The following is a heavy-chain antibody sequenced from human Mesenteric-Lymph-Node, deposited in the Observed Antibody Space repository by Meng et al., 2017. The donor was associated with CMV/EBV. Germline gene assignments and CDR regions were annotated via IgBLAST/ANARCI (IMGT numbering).Heavy chain of an antibody. J-gene: IGHJ3*02. CDR2: ISASSTYI. CDR3: AKGVLRFLEWSRSNAFDI. V-gene: IGHV3-21*04. D-gene: IGHD3-3*01. Sequence: GESLKISCAASGFTFSNYNMNWVRQAPGKGLEWVSSISASSTYIYYADSVKGRFTISRDNAKNSLYLQMNSLRAEDTALYYCAKGVLRFLEWSRSNAFDIWGQGTMVTVSS. CDR1: GFTFSNYN.